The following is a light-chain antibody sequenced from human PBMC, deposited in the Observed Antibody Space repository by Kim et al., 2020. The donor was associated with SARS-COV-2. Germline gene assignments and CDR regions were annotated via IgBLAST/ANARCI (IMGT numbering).Light chain of an antibody. J-gene: IGLJ2*01. CDR2: GNS. Sequence: QGATISCPGGGSNIGAGYDVHWYQQLPGTAPNLLIYGNSNRPSGVPDRFSGSKSGTSASLAITGLQAEDEADYYCQSYDSSLSVVVFGGGTQLTVL. V-gene: IGLV1-40*01. CDR1: GSNIGAGYD. CDR3: QSYDSSLSVVV.